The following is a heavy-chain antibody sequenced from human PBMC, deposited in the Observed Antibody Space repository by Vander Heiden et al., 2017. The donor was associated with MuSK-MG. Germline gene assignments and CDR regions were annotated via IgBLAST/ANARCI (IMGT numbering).Heavy chain of an antibody. V-gene: IGHV3-23*01. J-gene: IGHJ4*02. CDR2: ISGSGGST. CDR1: GFTFSSYA. CDR3: AKDVGTTYVY. Sequence: EVQLLESGGGLVQPGGSLRLSCAASGFTFSSYAMSWVRQAPGKGLEWVSAISGSGGSTYDADSVKGRFTISRDNSKNTLYLNMKSLRAEDTAVCDGAKDVGTTYVYWGQGTLVTVSS. D-gene: IGHD3-10*02.